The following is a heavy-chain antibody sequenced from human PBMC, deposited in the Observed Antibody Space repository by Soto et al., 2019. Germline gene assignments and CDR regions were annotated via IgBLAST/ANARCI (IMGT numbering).Heavy chain of an antibody. Sequence: SETLSLTCSVYGGSFSGYYWSWIRQPPGKGLEWIGEINHSGSTNYNPSLKSRVTISVDTSKNQFSLKLSSVTAADTAVYYCASQISEWLLFASWGQGTLVTVCS. CDR2: INHSGST. CDR1: GGSFSGYY. CDR3: ASQISEWLLFAS. V-gene: IGHV4-34*01. J-gene: IGHJ4*02. D-gene: IGHD5-12*01.